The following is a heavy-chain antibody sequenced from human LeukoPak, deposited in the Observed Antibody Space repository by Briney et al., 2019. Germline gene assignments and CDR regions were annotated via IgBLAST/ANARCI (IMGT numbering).Heavy chain of an antibody. Sequence: GGSQGLSCAASEFTFSSYAMSWVRRAPGKGLEWVSTINGRGTNTYYADSVKGRFTIPRDNSKNTLFLQMNSLSADDTAVYYCAKSSNPYASGSYYAFFDYWGEGTRVPVSS. CDR2: INGRGTNT. D-gene: IGHD3-10*01. V-gene: IGHV3-23*01. J-gene: IGHJ4*02. CDR1: EFTFSSYA. CDR3: AKSSNPYASGSYYAFFDY.